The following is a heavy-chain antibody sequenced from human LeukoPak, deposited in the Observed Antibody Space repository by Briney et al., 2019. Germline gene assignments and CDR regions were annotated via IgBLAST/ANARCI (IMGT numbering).Heavy chain of an antibody. CDR1: GFTFSDSY. CDR2: IGNDGRPI. Sequence: GESLRLSCAASGFTFSDSYMSWIRQTPGQGLEWISYIGNDGRPIYYADSVKGRFTISRDNAKNSLFLQTNNLRAEDTAVYYCARGFPYSSRQFESWGQGTLVTVSS. CDR3: ARGFPYSSRQFES. D-gene: IGHD3-22*01. V-gene: IGHV3-11*01. J-gene: IGHJ4*02.